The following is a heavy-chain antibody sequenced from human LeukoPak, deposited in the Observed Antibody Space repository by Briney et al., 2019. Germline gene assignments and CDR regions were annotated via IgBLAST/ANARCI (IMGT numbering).Heavy chain of an antibody. CDR2: IYPGDSDT. V-gene: IGHV5-51*01. CDR3: ARQGDPDCSSTSCYTNFDY. D-gene: IGHD2-2*02. J-gene: IGHJ4*02. CDR1: GYRFTTSW. Sequence: GESLKISFKGSGYRFTTSWIGWVRQKTGKGLEWMGIIYPGDSDTRYSPSFQGQVTISADKSISTAYLQWSSLKASDTAMYYCARQGDPDCSSTSCYTNFDYWGQGTLVTVSS.